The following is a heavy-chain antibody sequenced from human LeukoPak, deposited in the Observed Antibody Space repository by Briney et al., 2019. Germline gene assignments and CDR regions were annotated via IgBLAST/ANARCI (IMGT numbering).Heavy chain of an antibody. CDR3: ARSEYYYDSSGYSDAFDI. CDR1: GFTVSSNY. D-gene: IGHD3-22*01. V-gene: IGHV3-53*04. J-gene: IGHJ3*02. Sequence: GGSLRLSCAASGFTVSSNYMSWVRQAPGKGLEWVSVIYSGGSTYYADSVEGRFTISRHNSKNTLYLQMNSLRAEDTAVYYCARSEYYYDSSGYSDAFDIWGQGTMVTVSS. CDR2: IYSGGST.